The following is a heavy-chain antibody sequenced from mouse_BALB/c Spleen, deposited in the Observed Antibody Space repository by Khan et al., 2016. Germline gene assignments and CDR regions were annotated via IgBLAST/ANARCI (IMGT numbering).Heavy chain of an antibody. Sequence: EVELVESGGGLVKPGGSLKLSCAASGFTFSSYAMSWVRQTPEKRLHWVASISSGGSTYYPDSVKGRFTISSDNARNILYLQMSSLRSEDTAMYYCAREENAMDYWGQGTSVTVSS. CDR3: AREENAMDY. J-gene: IGHJ4*01. CDR2: ISSGGST. V-gene: IGHV5-6-5*01. CDR1: GFTFSSYA.